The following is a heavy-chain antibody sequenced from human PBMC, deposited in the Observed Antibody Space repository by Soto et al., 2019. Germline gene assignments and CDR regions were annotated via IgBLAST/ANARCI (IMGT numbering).Heavy chain of an antibody. V-gene: IGHV1-69*13. Sequence: SVKVSCKASGGTFSSYAISWVRQAPGQGLEWMGAIIPVFGTPNYAQKFQDRVTITADESTTTVYMEVRSLTSENTAVFYCARGDATKIVVTTYYAMDVWGQGTTVTVSS. CDR2: IIPVFGTP. J-gene: IGHJ6*02. CDR3: ARGDATKIVVTTYYAMDV. D-gene: IGHD3-22*01. CDR1: GGTFSSYA.